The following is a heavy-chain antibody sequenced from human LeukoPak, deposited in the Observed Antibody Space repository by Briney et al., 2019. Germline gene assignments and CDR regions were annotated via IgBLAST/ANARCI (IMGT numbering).Heavy chain of an antibody. J-gene: IGHJ1*01. CDR3: AGRGQRYFRD. CDR1: GDSISSDY. CDR2: IYRIGNT. Sequence: SETLSLTCSVSGDSISSDYWSWIRQPPGKRLEWIGYIYRIGNTDYNPSLKSRVTISLDTSKNQLSLNLISLTAADTAVYYCAGRGQRYFRDWGQGTLVTVSS. V-gene: IGHV4-4*08.